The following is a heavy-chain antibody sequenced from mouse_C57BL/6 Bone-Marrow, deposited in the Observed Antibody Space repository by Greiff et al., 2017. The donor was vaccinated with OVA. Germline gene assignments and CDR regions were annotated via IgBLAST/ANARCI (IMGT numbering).Heavy chain of an antibody. CDR3: TRWSYYYGSSYDWYFDV. Sequence: QVQLKQSGAELVRPGASVTLSCKASGYTFTDYEMHWVKQTPVHGLEWIGAIDPDTGGTAYNQKFKGKAILTADKSSSTAYMELRSLTSEDSSVYYGTRWSYYYGSSYDWYFDVWGTGTTVTVSS. CDR2: IDPDTGGT. CDR1: GYTFTDYE. J-gene: IGHJ1*03. D-gene: IGHD1-1*01. V-gene: IGHV1-15*01.